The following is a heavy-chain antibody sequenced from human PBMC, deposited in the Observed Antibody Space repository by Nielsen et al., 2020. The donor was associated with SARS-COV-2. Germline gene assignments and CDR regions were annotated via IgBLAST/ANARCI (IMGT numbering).Heavy chain of an antibody. CDR2: IIPIFGTA. D-gene: IGHD3-3*01. CDR3: ARDRVFGVVITGYYYYYGMDV. J-gene: IGHJ6*02. CDR1: GGTFSSYA. Sequence: SVKVSCKASGGTFSSYAISWVRQAPGQGLEWMGGIIPIFGTANYAQKFQGRVTMTRDTSISTAYMELRSLRSDDTAVYYCARDRVFGVVITGYYYYYGMDVWGQGTTVTVSS. V-gene: IGHV1-69*05.